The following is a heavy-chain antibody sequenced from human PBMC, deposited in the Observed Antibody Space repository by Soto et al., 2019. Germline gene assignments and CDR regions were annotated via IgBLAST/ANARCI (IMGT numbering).Heavy chain of an antibody. CDR1: GFTFSSYG. CDR2: ISYDGSNK. V-gene: IGHV3-30*18. J-gene: IGHJ5*02. CDR3: AKYSSSWYPGWFDP. D-gene: IGHD6-13*01. Sequence: SLRLSCAASGFTFSSYGMHWVRQAPGKGLEWVAVISYDGSNKYYADSVKGRFTISRDNSKNTLYLQMNSLRAEDTAVYYCAKYSSSWYPGWFDPWGQGTLVTVSS.